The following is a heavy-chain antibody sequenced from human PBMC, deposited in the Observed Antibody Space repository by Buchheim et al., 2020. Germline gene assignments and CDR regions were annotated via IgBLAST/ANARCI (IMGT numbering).Heavy chain of an antibody. D-gene: IGHD2-2*01. CDR2: ISYDGSNK. Sequence: QVQLVESGGGVVQPGRSLRLSCAASGFTFSSYAMHWVRQAPGKGLEWVAVISYDGSNKYYADSVKGRFTISRDNSKNTLYLQMNSLRAEDTAVYYCARDSIVVASEGMDVWGQGTT. V-gene: IGHV3-30*04. CDR1: GFTFSSYA. CDR3: ARDSIVVASEGMDV. J-gene: IGHJ6*02.